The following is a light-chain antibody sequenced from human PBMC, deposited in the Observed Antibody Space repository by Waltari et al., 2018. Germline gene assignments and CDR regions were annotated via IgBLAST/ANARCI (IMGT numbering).Light chain of an antibody. J-gene: IGKJ1*01. Sequence: EIVMTHSPATLSVSPGERATLSCRASQSVSSNLAWYQQKRGQSPRLLIYGALTRATGIPARFSGSGSGTEFTLTISSMQSEDFAVYYCQQYNKWPAWTFGQGTKVEI. CDR1: QSVSSN. CDR2: GAL. V-gene: IGKV3-15*01. CDR3: QQYNKWPAWT.